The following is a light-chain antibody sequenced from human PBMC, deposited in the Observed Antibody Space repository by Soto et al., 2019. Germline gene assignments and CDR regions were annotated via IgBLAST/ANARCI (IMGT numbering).Light chain of an antibody. CDR3: QHYNTYSWFT. CDR2: QAS. CDR1: QTISNW. Sequence: DIQMTQSPSTLSASVGDTVTITCRASQTISNWLAWSQQKPGKAPKLLIYQASTLESGVPSRFSGSGSETEFTLTISSVQPDDFATYYCQHYNTYSWFTFGPGTKVDIK. V-gene: IGKV1-5*03. J-gene: IGKJ3*01.